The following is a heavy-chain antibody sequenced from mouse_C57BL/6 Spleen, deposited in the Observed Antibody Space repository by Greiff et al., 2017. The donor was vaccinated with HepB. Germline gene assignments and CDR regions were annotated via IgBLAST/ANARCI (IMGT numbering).Heavy chain of an antibody. J-gene: IGHJ3*01. D-gene: IGHD3-2*02. CDR2: IYPGSGST. CDR3: TRLDHSGAWFAY. V-gene: IGHV1-55*01. Sequence: QVQLQQPGAELVKPGASVKMSCKASGYTFTSYWITWVKQRPGQGLEWIGDIYPGSGSTNYNEKFKNKATLTVDTSSSTAYMQLSSLTSEDSAVYYCTRLDHSGAWFAYWGQRTLVTVSA. CDR1: GYTFTSYW.